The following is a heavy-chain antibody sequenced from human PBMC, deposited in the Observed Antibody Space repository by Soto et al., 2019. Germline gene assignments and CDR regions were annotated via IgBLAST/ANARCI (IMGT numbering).Heavy chain of an antibody. Sequence: QVQLQESGPGLVKPSQTLSLTCTVSGGSISSGGYYWSWIRQHPGKGLEWIGYIYYSGSTYYNPSLKSRVTISVDTSKNQFSLKLSSVTAADTAVYYCARSVDLRRGPSKGPDSSGDKDYWGQGTLVTVSS. CDR2: IYYSGST. CDR1: GGSISSGGYY. D-gene: IGHD3-22*01. CDR3: ARSVDLRRGPSKGPDSSGDKDY. J-gene: IGHJ4*02. V-gene: IGHV4-31*03.